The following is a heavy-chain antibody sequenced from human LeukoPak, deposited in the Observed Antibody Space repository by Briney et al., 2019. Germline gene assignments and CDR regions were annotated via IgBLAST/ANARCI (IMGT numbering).Heavy chain of an antibody. CDR1: GYTFTGYY. CDR3: ARESSLSGYSSDAFDI. J-gene: IGHJ3*02. D-gene: IGHD3-22*01. CDR2: INPNNGGT. Sequence: ASVKVSFKASGYTFTGYYMHWVRQAPGQGLEWMGWINPNNGGTNYAQKFQGRVTMTRDTSISTAYMELSRLRSDDTAVYYCARESSLSGYSSDAFDIWGQGTMVTVSS. V-gene: IGHV1-2*02.